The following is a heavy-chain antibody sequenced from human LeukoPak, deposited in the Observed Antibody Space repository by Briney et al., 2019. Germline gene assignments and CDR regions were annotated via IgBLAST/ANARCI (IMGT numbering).Heavy chain of an antibody. D-gene: IGHD2-15*01. J-gene: IGHJ6*02. CDR1: GFTFSDHY. CDR2: IRSKANNYAT. Sequence: GGSLRLSCAASGFTFSDHYMDWVRQASGKGLEWVGRIRSKANNYATAYAASVEGRFTISRDDSKNTAFLQMKALKTEDSAVYYCSASLKTYCSGGKCHSDYYYYGMDVWGQGTTVTVSS. CDR3: SASLKTYCSGGKCHSDYYYYGMDV. V-gene: IGHV3-73*01.